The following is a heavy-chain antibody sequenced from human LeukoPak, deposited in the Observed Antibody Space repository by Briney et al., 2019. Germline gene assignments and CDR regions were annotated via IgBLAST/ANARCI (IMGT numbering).Heavy chain of an antibody. D-gene: IGHD4-23*01. CDR3: ARDLLNEGNHLDY. Sequence: SETLSLTCTVSGGSISSYYWSWIRQPPGQGLEWIGYIYYSGSTNYNPSLQSRVTISVDTSKNQFSLKLSSSTAADTAVYYCARDLLNEGNHLDYWGQGTLVTVSS. J-gene: IGHJ4*02. CDR2: IYYSGST. CDR1: GGSISSYY. V-gene: IGHV4-59*12.